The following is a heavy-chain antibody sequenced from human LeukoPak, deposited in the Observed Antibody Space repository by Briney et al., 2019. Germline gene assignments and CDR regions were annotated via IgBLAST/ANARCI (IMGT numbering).Heavy chain of an antibody. CDR2: IGTAGDT. D-gene: IGHD3-16*01. CDR3: ARGEAYDYVWGRYFDL. V-gene: IGHV3-13*01. J-gene: IGHJ2*01. CDR1: GFTFSSYD. Sequence: QAGGSLRLSCAASGFTFSSYDMHWVRQATGKGLEWVPAIGTAGDTYYPGSVKGRFTISRENAKNSLYLQMNSLRAGDTAVYYCARGEAYDYVWGRYFDLWGRGTLVTVSP.